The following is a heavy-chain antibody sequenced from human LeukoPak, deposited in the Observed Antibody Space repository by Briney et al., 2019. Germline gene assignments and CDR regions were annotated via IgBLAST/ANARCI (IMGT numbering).Heavy chain of an antibody. J-gene: IGHJ3*02. CDR1: GFTVSSNY. D-gene: IGHD6-6*01. V-gene: IGHV3-53*05. CDR2: IYSGGST. CDR3: ARHRVPEYSSSVVNRANDAFDI. Sequence: GGSLRLSCAASGFTVSSNYMSWVRQAPGKGLEWVSVIYSGGSTYYADSVKGRFTISRDNSKNTLYLQMNSQRAEDTAMYYCARHRVPEYSSSVVNRANDAFDIWGQGTMVTVSS.